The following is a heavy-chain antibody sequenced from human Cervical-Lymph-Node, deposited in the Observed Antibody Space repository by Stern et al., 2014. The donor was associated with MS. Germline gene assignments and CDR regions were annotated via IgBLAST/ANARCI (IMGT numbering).Heavy chain of an antibody. CDR3: ARDRVRSLTRFGNYYYYYGMDV. Sequence: VQLVESGPGLVKPSETLSLTCTVSGGSISSYYWSWIRQPPGKGLEWIGDIYYSGSTNYNPSLKSPVNISVDTSKNQFSLKLSSVTAADTAVYYCARDRVRSLTRFGNYYYYYGMDVWGQGTTVTVSS. CDR1: GGSISSYY. V-gene: IGHV4-59*01. D-gene: IGHD1-1*01. CDR2: IYYSGST. J-gene: IGHJ6*02.